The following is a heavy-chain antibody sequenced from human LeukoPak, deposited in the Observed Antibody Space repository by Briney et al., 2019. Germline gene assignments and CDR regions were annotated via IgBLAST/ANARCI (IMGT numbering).Heavy chain of an antibody. V-gene: IGHV3-30*18. D-gene: IGHD3-9*01. CDR3: AKDWYYDILTGYFWGYGMDV. Sequence: GSPRLSCAASGFTFSSYGMHWVRQAPGKGLEWVAVISYDGSNKYYADSVKGRFTISRDNSKNTLYLQMNSQRAEDTAVYYCAKDWYYDILTGYFWGYGMDVWGQGTRV. CDR1: GFTFSSYG. J-gene: IGHJ6*02. CDR2: ISYDGSNK.